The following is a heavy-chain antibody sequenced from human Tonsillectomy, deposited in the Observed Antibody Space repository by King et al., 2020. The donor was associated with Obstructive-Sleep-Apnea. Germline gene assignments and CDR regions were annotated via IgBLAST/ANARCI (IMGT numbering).Heavy chain of an antibody. V-gene: IGHV3-23*04. J-gene: IGHJ4*02. CDR3: AKDRVRNRVLRFVSFDY. CDR1: GFTFSSYA. D-gene: IGHD3-3*01. Sequence: VQLVESGGGLVQPGGFLRLSCAASGFTFSSYAMSWVRQAPGKGLEWVSAISGSDGSTYYADSVKGRFTISRDNSRNTLYLQMNSLRSEDTAVYYCAKDRVRNRVLRFVSFDYGGQGTLVSVSS. CDR2: ISGSDGST.